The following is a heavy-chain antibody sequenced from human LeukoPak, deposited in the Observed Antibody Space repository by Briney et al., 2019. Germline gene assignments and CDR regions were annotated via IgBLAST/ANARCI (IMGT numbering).Heavy chain of an antibody. CDR1: GYTLTELS. D-gene: IGHD3-10*01. V-gene: IGHV1-24*01. CDR3: AREGSGSYSSYYGMDV. J-gene: IGHJ6*02. Sequence: ASVKVSCKVSGYTLTELSMHWVRQAPGKGLEWMGGFDPEDGETIYAQKFQGRVTMTEDTSTDTAYMELRSLRSDDTAVYYCAREGSGSYSSYYGMDVWGQGTTVTVSS. CDR2: FDPEDGET.